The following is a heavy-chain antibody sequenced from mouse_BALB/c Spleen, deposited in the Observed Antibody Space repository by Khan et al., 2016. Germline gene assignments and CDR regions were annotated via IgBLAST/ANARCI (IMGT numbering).Heavy chain of an antibody. J-gene: IGHJ2*01. CDR1: GDSITSGY. V-gene: IGHV3-8*02. D-gene: IGHD2-3*01. CDR2: INYSGCT. Sequence: EVQLQESGPSLVKPSQTLSLTCSVTGDSITSGYWTWIRKFPGKKLESMGYINYSGCTYYNPSLNGRISITRDTSKNQYYLQLNSVTTEDTATYYCARYDGYYFDYWGQGTTLTVSS. CDR3: ARYDGYYFDY.